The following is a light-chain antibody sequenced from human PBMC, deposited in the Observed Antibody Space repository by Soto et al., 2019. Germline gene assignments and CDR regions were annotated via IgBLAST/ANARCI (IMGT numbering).Light chain of an antibody. V-gene: IGKV3-15*01. CDR2: LES. CDR3: QQYNNWPPFT. Sequence: IVMTQSPATLSVSPGDTATLSCRASQSVSSNLAWYQQKPGQAPRLLIYLESTRTTGIPARFSGSGSGTEFTLTNRSLQSEEFEVYYGQQYNNWPPFTFGGGTKVEIK. J-gene: IGKJ4*01. CDR1: QSVSSN.